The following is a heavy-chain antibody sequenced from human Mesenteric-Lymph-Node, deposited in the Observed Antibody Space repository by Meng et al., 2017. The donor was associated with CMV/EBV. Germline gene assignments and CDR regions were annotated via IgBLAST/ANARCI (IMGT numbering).Heavy chain of an antibody. D-gene: IGHD5-18*01. CDR2: IRYDGSNK. V-gene: IGHV3-30*02. CDR3: AREGGGSGYSSPDY. CDR1: GFTFSSYG. Sequence: GESLKIPCAASGFTFSSYGMHWVRQAPGKGLEWVAFIRYDGSNKYYADSVKGRFTIPRDNSKNTLYLQMSSLRPEDTAVYYCAREGGGSGYSSPDYWGQGTLVTVSS. J-gene: IGHJ4*02.